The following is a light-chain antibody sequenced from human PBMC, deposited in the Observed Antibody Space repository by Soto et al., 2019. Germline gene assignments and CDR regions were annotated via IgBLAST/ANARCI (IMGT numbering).Light chain of an antibody. CDR2: GAS. Sequence: EMVLTQSPGTLSLSPGERATLSCRASQSVSSSYLAWYQQKPGQAPRLLIYGASSRATGIPDRFSGSGSGTDFTLTISRLEPEDFAVYYCQQYCSSPTFGQGTRLEIK. CDR3: QQYCSSPT. CDR1: QSVSSSY. J-gene: IGKJ5*01. V-gene: IGKV3-20*01.